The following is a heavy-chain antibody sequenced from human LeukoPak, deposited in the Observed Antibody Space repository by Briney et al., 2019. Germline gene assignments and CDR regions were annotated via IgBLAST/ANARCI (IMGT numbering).Heavy chain of an antibody. J-gene: IGHJ4*02. D-gene: IGHD3-3*01. CDR3: AGDQGVFWSGYSYFDY. CDR2: ISSSGSTI. CDR1: GFTFSDYY. V-gene: IGHV3-11*04. Sequence: GGSLRLSCAASGFTFSDYYMSWIRQAPGKGLEWVSYISSSGSTIYYADSVKGRFTISRDNAKNSLYLQMNSLRAEDTAVYYCAGDQGVFWSGYSYFDYWGQGTLVTVSS.